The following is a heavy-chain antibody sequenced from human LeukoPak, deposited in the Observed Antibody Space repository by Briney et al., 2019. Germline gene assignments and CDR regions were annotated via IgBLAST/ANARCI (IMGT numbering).Heavy chain of an antibody. CDR2: IYYSGST. CDR3: ARKPYYYDSSGYHGDLFDY. J-gene: IGHJ4*02. V-gene: IGHV4-31*03. Sequence: SRTLSLTCTVSGGSISSGGYYWSWIRQHPGKGLEWIGYIYYSGSTYYNPSLKSRVTISVDTSKNQFSLKLSSVTAADTAVYYCARKPYYYDSSGYHGDLFDYWGQGTLVTVSS. D-gene: IGHD3-22*01. CDR1: GGSISSGGYY.